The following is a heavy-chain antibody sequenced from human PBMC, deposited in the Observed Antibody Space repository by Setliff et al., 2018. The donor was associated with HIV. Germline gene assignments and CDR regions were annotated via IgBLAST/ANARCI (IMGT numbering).Heavy chain of an antibody. D-gene: IGHD2-2*01. CDR3: ARTIVVVPAAIVPVDAFDI. J-gene: IGHJ3*02. CDR2: IYHTGSS. CDR1: GFSISSRYY. V-gene: IGHV4-38-2*01. Sequence: TLSLTCDVSGFSISSRYYWGWIRQSPGKGLEWIGNIYHTGSSYYNPSLNDRATISLDTSKNQFSLKLSSVTAADTAVYYCARTIVVVPAAIVPVDAFDIWGQGTMVTVSS.